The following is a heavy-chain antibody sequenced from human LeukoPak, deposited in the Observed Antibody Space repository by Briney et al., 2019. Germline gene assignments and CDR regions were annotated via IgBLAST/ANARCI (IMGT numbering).Heavy chain of an antibody. CDR2: ISYDGSNK. CDR3: AKVPGDIVVVVAATLPNYYGMDV. Sequence: PGGSLRLSCAASGFTFRSYGMHWVRQAPVKGLEWVAVISYDGSNKYYADSVKGRFTISRDNSKNTLYLQMNSLRAEDTAVYYCAKVPGDIVVVVAATLPNYYGMDVWGQGTTVTVSS. J-gene: IGHJ6*02. CDR1: GFTFRSYG. D-gene: IGHD2-15*01. V-gene: IGHV3-30*18.